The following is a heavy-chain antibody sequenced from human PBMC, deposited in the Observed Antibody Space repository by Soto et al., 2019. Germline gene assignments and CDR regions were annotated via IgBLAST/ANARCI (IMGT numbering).Heavy chain of an antibody. J-gene: IGHJ6*02. CDR1: GFTFNTYG. D-gene: IGHD6-19*01. V-gene: IGHV3-33*01. Sequence: LSCAASGFTFNTYGFNWVRQAPGKGLEWVAVIWYDGNTKYYADSVKGRFTISRDNLKNTLYLQMNSLTAEDTAVYYCARPLVAPVAGPYYYGMDVWGQGTTVTVSS. CDR2: IWYDGNTK. CDR3: ARPLVAPVAGPYYYGMDV.